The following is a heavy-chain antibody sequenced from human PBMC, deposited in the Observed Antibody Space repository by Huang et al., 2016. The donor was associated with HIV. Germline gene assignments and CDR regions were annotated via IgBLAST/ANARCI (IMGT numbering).Heavy chain of an antibody. J-gene: IGHJ4*02. CDR1: GFTFSTYS. CDR2: IRSSRRTI. Sequence: EVQLVESGGGLVQPGGSLRLSCVASGFTFSTYSRNWVRQAPGKGLDWVSYIRSSRRTIYYADSVKGRFTISRDNAKNSLFLQMNSLRDEDTAVYYCARGIRYFGVVAYFDYWGQGALVTVSS. CDR3: ARGIRYFGVVAYFDY. V-gene: IGHV3-48*02. D-gene: IGHD3-3*01.